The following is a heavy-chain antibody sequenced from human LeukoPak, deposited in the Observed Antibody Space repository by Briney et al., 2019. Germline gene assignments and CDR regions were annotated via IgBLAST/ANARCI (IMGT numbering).Heavy chain of an antibody. CDR3: AKDRHFDY. J-gene: IGHJ4*02. CDR2: ISYDGSNK. V-gene: IGHV3-30*18. Sequence: GGSLRLSCAASGFTFSSYGMHWVRQAPGKGLEWVAVISYDGSNKYYADSVKGRFTISRDNSKNTLYLQMNSLRAEDTPVYYCAKDRHFDYWGQGILVTVSS. CDR1: GFTFSSYG.